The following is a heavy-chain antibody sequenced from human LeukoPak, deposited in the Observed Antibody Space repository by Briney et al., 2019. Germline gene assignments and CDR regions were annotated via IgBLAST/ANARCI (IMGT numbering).Heavy chain of an antibody. CDR3: ARTSIAAAGTFDY. D-gene: IGHD6-13*01. CDR2: IYHSRST. CDR1: GGSISSSNW. J-gene: IGHJ4*02. Sequence: PSETLSLTCAVSGGSISSSNWWSWVRQPPGKGLEWIGEIYHSRSTNYNPSLKSRVTISVDKSKNQFSLKLSSVTAADTAVYYCARTSIAAAGTFDYWGQGTLVTVSS. V-gene: IGHV4-4*02.